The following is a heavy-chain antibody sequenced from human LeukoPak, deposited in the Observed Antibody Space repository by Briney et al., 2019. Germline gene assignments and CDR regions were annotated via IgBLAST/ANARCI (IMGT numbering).Heavy chain of an antibody. J-gene: IGHJ6*03. V-gene: IGHV3-21*01. CDR3: ARNKAHYYMDV. Sequence: PGGSLRLSCAASGFTFSSYSMNWVREAPGKGLEWVSSISSSSSYIYYADSVKGRFTISRDNAKNSLYLQMNSLRAEDTAVYYCARNKAHYYMDVWGKGTTVTVSS. CDR2: ISSSSSYI. CDR1: GFTFSSYS. D-gene: IGHD2/OR15-2a*01.